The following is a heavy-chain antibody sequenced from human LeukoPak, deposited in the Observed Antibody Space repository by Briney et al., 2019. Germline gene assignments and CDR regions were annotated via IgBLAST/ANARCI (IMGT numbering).Heavy chain of an antibody. CDR3: AKGDGSSWYSPFDY. D-gene: IGHD6-13*01. CDR1: GFTFSSYA. CDR2: IRGSVDTT. V-gene: IGHV3-23*01. J-gene: IGHJ4*02. Sequence: GGSLRLSCAASGFTFSSYAMSWVRQAPGKGLEWVSTIRGSVDTTNYADSVKGRFTISRDTSKNTLSLHMDSLRAEDTAVYYCAKGDGSSWYSPFDYWGQGTLVTVSS.